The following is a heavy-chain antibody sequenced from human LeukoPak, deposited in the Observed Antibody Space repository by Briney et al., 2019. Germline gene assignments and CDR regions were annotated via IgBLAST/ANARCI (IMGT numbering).Heavy chain of an antibody. J-gene: IGHJ4*02. CDR3: AKDRVYYYGSGSDYFDY. CDR2: ISYDGSNK. CDR1: GFTFSSYA. V-gene: IGHV3-30-3*01. Sequence: PGRSLRLSCAASGFTFSSYAMHWVRQAPGKGLEWVAVISYDGSNKYYADSVKGRFTISRDNSKNTLYLQMNSLGAEDTALYYCAKDRVYYYGSGSDYFDYWGQGTLVTVSS. D-gene: IGHD3-10*01.